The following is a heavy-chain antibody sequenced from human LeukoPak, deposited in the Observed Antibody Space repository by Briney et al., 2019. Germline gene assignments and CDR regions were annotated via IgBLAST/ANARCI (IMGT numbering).Heavy chain of an antibody. Sequence: SETLSLTCTVSGGSISSGGYYWSWIRQHPGKGLEWIGYIYYSGSTYYNPSLKSRVTISVDTSKEQFSLKVNSVTAADTAVYYCTRGAGWLIDYWGQGILVTVSS. CDR1: GGSISSGGYY. CDR2: IYYSGST. J-gene: IGHJ4*02. D-gene: IGHD3-16*01. CDR3: TRGAGWLIDY. V-gene: IGHV4-31*03.